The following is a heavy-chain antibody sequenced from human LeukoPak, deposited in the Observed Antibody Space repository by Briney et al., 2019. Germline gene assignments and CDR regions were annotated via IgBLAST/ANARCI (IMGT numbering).Heavy chain of an antibody. D-gene: IGHD3-22*01. CDR3: AVALPIYYDSSGYYFDY. Sequence: GASVKVSCKASGYTFTSYDINWVRQATGQGLEWMGWMNPNSGNTGYAQKFQGRVTMTRNTSISTAYMELSSLRSEDTAVYYCAVALPIYYDSSGYYFDYWGQGTLVTVSS. CDR1: GYTFTSYD. V-gene: IGHV1-8*02. J-gene: IGHJ4*02. CDR2: MNPNSGNT.